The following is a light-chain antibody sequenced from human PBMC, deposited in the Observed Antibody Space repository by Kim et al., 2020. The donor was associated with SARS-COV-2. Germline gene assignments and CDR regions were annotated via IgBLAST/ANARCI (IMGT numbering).Light chain of an antibody. CDR2: EDD. CDR1: SGSIDDNY. Sequence: NFMLTQPHSVSESPGKTVTISCTRSSGSIDDNYVQWYQQRPGGVPTAVIYEDDQRPAGVSDRFSGSIDNSSNSASLNMSGLRTEDEADYYCQSYNRDNVLFGGRTQLTVL. CDR3: QSYNRDNVL. J-gene: IGLJ2*01. V-gene: IGLV6-57*04.